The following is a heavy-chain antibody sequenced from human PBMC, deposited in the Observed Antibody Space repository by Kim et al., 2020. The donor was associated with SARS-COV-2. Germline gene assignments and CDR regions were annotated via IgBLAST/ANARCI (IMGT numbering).Heavy chain of an antibody. CDR1: GFTFDDYT. CDR2: TSWDGGST. CDR3: AKAPALYDYGDYYFDY. Sequence: GGSLRLSCAASGFTFDDYTMHWVRQAPGKGLEWVSLTSWDGGSTYYADSVKGRFTISRDNSKNSLYLQMNSLRTEDTALYYCAKAPALYDYGDYYFDYWGQGTLVTVSS. V-gene: IGHV3-43*01. J-gene: IGHJ4*02. D-gene: IGHD4-17*01.